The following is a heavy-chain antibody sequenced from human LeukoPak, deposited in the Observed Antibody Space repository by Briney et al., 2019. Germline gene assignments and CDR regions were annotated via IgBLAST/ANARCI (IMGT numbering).Heavy chain of an antibody. J-gene: IGHJ4*02. V-gene: IGHV4-59*08. D-gene: IGHD1-26*01. CDR3: ARSSGSSSRAFDY. Sequence: SETLSLTCTVSGGSVSTYYWSWIRQPPGRGLEWIGYLSHSGSTDSNPSLQSRVTTLVDTSKNQFSLKLSSVTAADTAVYYCARSSGSSSRAFDYWGQGTLVTVSS. CDR2: LSHSGST. CDR1: GGSVSTYY.